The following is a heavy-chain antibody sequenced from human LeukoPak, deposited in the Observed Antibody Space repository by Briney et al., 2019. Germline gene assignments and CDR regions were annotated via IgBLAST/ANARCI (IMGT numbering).Heavy chain of an antibody. J-gene: IGHJ4*02. Sequence: ISSSGVLIYYADSVKGRFTISRDNAKNSLYLQLNSLRVEDTAVYYCARVSGSGWHFDYWGQGSLVTVSS. V-gene: IGHV3-48*03. D-gene: IGHD6-19*01. CDR3: ARVSGSGWHFDY. CDR2: ISSSGVLI.